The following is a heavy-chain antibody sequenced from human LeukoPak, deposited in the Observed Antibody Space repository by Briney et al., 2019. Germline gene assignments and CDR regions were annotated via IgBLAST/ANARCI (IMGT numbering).Heavy chain of an antibody. CDR1: GYSISSGYH. J-gene: IGHJ4*02. CDR2: IYHSGST. CDR3: ARQFEQWLVPGEFDY. V-gene: IGHV4-38-2*01. Sequence: SETLSLTCAVSGYSISSGYHWGWIRQPPGKGLEWIGSIYHSGSTYYNPSLKSRVTISVDTSKNQFSLKLSSVTAADTAVYYCARQFEQWLVPGEFDYWGQGTLVTVSS. D-gene: IGHD6-19*01.